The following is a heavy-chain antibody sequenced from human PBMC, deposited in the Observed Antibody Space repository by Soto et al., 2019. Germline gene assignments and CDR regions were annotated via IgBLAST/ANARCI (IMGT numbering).Heavy chain of an antibody. J-gene: IGHJ4*02. CDR3: ASGRTLYSYGSGPLDY. V-gene: IGHV1-69*13. Sequence: SVKVSCKTSGGTFSSYAISWVRQAPGQGLEWMGGIIPIFGTANYAQKFQGRVTITADESTSTAYMELSSLRSEDTAVYYCASGRTLYSYGSGPLDYWGQGTLVTVSS. CDR2: IIPIFGTA. D-gene: IGHD5-18*01. CDR1: GGTFSSYA.